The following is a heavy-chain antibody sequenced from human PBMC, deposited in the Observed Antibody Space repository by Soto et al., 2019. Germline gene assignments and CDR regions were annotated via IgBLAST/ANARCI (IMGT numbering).Heavy chain of an antibody. V-gene: IGHV3-9*01. Sequence: GGSLRLSCAASGFTFDDYAMHWVRQAPGKGLEWVSGISWNSGSIGYADSVKGRFTISRDNAKNSLYLQMNSLRAEDTALYYCAKGKRGHPHAFDISGRGTMVTGSS. J-gene: IGHJ3*02. CDR2: ISWNSGSI. D-gene: IGHD1-1*01. CDR3: AKGKRGHPHAFDI. CDR1: GFTFDDYA.